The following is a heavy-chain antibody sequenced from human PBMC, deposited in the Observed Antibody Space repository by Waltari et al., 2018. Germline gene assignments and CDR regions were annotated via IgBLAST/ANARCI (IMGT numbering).Heavy chain of an antibody. CDR1: GYSISSGYY. Sequence: QVQLQESGPGLVKPSETLSLTCAVSGYSISSGYYWGWIRQPPGKGLEWIGGIYHSGSTYYNPSLKSRVTISVDTSKHQFSLKLRSVTAADTAVYYCARRDTVTTDYWGQGTLVTVSS. CDR2: IYHSGST. D-gene: IGHD4-17*01. J-gene: IGHJ4*02. CDR3: ARRDTVTTDY. V-gene: IGHV4-38-2*01.